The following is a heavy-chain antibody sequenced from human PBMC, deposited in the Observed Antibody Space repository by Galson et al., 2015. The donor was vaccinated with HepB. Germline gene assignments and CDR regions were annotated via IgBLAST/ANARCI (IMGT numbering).Heavy chain of an antibody. J-gene: IGHJ3*02. CDR1: GGSFSGYY. V-gene: IGHV4-34*01. D-gene: IGHD3-22*01. CDR3: ARGLVTYDSTGSSRGSFDI. CDR2: INHSGST. Sequence: ETLSLTRAVYGGSFSGYYWSWIRQPPVKGLEWIGEINHSGSTTYNPSLKSRVTISVDTSKTQFSLKLSSVTAADTAVYYCARGLVTYDSTGSSRGSFDIWGQGTMVTVSS.